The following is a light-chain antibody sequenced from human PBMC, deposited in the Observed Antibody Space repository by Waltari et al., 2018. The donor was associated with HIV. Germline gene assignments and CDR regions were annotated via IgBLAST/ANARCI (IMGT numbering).Light chain of an antibody. J-gene: IGLJ1*01. V-gene: IGLV2-11*01. Sequence: QSALTQPRSVSGSPGQTVTISCTGTSSDVGGYDYVSWFQQHPDKAPKLIIYDVGQRPSGVPDRLSCSKSGNTAFLTISGLQAEDEADYYCCSYAGTYTYVFGSGTEVTAL. CDR2: DVG. CDR1: SSDVGGYDY. CDR3: CSYAGTYTYV.